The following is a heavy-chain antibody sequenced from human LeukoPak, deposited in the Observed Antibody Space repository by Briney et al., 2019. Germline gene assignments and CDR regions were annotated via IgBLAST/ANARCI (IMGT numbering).Heavy chain of an antibody. CDR1: GFTFSSYS. CDR2: ISSSSSTI. V-gene: IGHV3-48*04. J-gene: IGHJ4*02. Sequence: GGSLRLSCAASGFTFSSYSMNWVRQAPGKGLEWVSYISSSSSTIYYADSVKGRFTISRDNAKNSLYLQMNSLRAEDTAVYYCATPFGYSSGWFDYWGQGTLVTVSS. D-gene: IGHD6-19*01. CDR3: ATPFGYSSGWFDY.